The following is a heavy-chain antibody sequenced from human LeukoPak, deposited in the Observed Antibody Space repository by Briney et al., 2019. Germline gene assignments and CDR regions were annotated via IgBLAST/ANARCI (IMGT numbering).Heavy chain of an antibody. V-gene: IGHV3-48*01. Sequence: GGSLRLSCAASGFTFTSYSMNWVRQAPGKGLEWVSYISSSGGAIYYADSVKGRFTISRDNGKNSLYLQMNSLRAEDTAVYYCVRDCSDAGCYASAFDIWGRGTMVTVSS. CDR1: GFTFTSYS. D-gene: IGHD2-2*01. J-gene: IGHJ3*02. CDR3: VRDCSDAGCYASAFDI. CDR2: ISSSGGAI.